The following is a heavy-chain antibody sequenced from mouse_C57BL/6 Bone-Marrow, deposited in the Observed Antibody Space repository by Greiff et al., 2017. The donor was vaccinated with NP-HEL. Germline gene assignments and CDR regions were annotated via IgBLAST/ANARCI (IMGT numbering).Heavy chain of an antibody. Sequence: VQLQQSGPVLVKPGASVKMSCKASGYTFTDYYMNWVKQSHGKSLEWIGVINPYNGGTSYNQKFKGKATLTVDKSSSTAYMELNSLTSEDSAVYYCARRGSNSNYYAMDYWGQGTSVTVSS. V-gene: IGHV1-19*01. D-gene: IGHD2-5*01. CDR1: GYTFTDYY. CDR2: INPYNGGT. CDR3: ARRGSNSNYYAMDY. J-gene: IGHJ4*01.